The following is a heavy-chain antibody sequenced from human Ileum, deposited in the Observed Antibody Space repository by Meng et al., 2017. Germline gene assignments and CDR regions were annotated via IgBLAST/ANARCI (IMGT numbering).Heavy chain of an antibody. Sequence: QVQLQQWGAGLLKPSETLSLTCAVYGGSFSGYYWSWIRQPPGKGLEWIGEINHSGSTNYNPSLKSRVTISLDTSKNQFSLELSSVTAADTAVYYCARDHWGSLDYWGQGILVTVSS. D-gene: IGHD7-27*01. CDR3: ARDHWGSLDY. CDR1: GGSFSGYY. V-gene: IGHV4-34*01. CDR2: INHSGST. J-gene: IGHJ4*02.